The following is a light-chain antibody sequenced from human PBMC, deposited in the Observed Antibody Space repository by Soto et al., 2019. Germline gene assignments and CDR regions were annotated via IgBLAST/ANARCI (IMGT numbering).Light chain of an antibody. Sequence: DIQMTQSPSTLSASVGDRVTITCRASQFISSWLAWYQQKPGKVPKLLIFHASNLESGVPSRFSGSGSWTEFTLTISSLQPDDFATYYCQQYNSYPWTFGQGTKVEI. V-gene: IGKV1-5*01. CDR2: HAS. CDR3: QQYNSYPWT. J-gene: IGKJ1*01. CDR1: QFISSW.